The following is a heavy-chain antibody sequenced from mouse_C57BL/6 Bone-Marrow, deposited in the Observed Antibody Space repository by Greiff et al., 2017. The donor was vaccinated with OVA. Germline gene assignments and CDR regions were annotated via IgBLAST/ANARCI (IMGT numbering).Heavy chain of an antibody. V-gene: IGHV5-9*01. CDR3: ASAYYSKRGDYAMDY. J-gene: IGHJ4*01. Sequence: EVQLVESGGGLVKPGGSLKLSCAASGFTFSSYTMSWVRQTPEKRLEWVATISGGGGNTYYPDSVKGRFTISRDNAKNTLYLQMSSLRSEDTALYYCASAYYSKRGDYAMDYWGQGTSVTVSS. D-gene: IGHD2-5*01. CDR1: GFTFSSYT. CDR2: ISGGGGNT.